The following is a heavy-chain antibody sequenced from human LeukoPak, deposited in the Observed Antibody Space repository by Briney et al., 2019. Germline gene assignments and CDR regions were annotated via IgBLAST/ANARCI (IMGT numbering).Heavy chain of an antibody. CDR1: GFTFRYFG. Sequence: GRSLRLSCAVSGFTFRYFGMHWVRQAPGKGLEWVSKISYDGNKKSYADSVKGRFTISRDNSNSTLYLEMNSLTTDDTAIYYCAKDHGTPGDYFDYWGQGALVSVSS. V-gene: IGHV3-30*18. CDR2: ISYDGNKK. J-gene: IGHJ4*02. D-gene: IGHD1-1*01. CDR3: AKDHGTPGDYFDY.